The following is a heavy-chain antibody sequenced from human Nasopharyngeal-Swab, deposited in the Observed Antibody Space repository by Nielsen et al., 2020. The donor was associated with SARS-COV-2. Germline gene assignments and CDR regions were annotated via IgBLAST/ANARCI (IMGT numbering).Heavy chain of an antibody. Sequence: WIRQPPGKGLEWIGEINHSGSTNYNPSLKSRVTISVDTSENQFSLKLSYVTAADTAVYYCARGQGPRHYYDSSGYYYDVLGRDYDFDYWGQGTLVTVSS. CDR2: INHSGST. CDR3: ARGQGPRHYYDSSGYYYDVLGRDYDFDY. D-gene: IGHD3-22*01. J-gene: IGHJ4*02. V-gene: IGHV4-34*01.